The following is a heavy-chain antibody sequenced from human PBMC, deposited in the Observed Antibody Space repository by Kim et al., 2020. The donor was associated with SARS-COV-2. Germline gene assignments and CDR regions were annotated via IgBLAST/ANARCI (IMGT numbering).Heavy chain of an antibody. D-gene: IGHD1-26*01. Sequence: ADSVKGRFTISRDSTENTVDLQMNSLRVEDTAVYYCARAPSAVGAPTHWGQGTLVTVSS. CDR3: ARAPSAVGAPTH. V-gene: IGHV3-53*01. J-gene: IGHJ4*02.